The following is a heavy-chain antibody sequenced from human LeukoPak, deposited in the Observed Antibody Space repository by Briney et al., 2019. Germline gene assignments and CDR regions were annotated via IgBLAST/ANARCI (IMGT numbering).Heavy chain of an antibody. CDR1: GYTFTAYD. CDR2: INPNSGDT. J-gene: IGHJ3*01. V-gene: IGHV1-2*02. Sequence: ASVKVSCKASGYTFTAYDIHWMRQAPGQGLEWMGWINPNSGDTNYEQKFQGRVTMTRDTSISTAYMELSRPRSDDTAVFYCARSFYFDSSGRKNFDVWGQGTMVTVSS. D-gene: IGHD3-22*01. CDR3: ARSFYFDSSGRKNFDV.